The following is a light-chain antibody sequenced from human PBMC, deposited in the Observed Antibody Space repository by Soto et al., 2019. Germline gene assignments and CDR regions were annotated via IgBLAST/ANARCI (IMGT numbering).Light chain of an antibody. CDR2: KAS. CDR3: QQYNTYGLT. CDR1: QTISSW. J-gene: IGKJ4*02. Sequence: DIQMTQSPSTLPVSVGDRVTITCRASQTISSWLAWYQQKPGKAPKLLIYKASTLKSGVPSRFSGSGSGTEFTLTMSSLQPDDFATYYCQQYNTYGLTFGGGTKVDIK. V-gene: IGKV1-5*03.